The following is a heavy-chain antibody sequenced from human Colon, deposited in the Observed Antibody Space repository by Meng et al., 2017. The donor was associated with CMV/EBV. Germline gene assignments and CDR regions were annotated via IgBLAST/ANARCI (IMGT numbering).Heavy chain of an antibody. CDR1: GFSFDDYA. CDR3: ARDRDHVAQGGYYDMDV. CDR2: ISWNSGRI. D-gene: IGHD2-15*01. V-gene: IGHV3-9*01. J-gene: IGHJ6*02. Sequence: SLKISCAASGFSFDDYAMHWVRQAPGKGLEWVSGISWNSGRIGYADSVKGRFTISRDNAKNSLYLQMNSLRAEDTAVYYCARDRDHVAQGGYYDMDVWGQGTTVTVSS.